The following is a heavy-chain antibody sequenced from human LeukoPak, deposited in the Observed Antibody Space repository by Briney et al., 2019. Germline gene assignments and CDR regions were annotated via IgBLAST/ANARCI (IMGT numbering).Heavy chain of an antibody. CDR3: ASPPNTYYYDSSGYYYFDY. V-gene: IGHV4-39*01. D-gene: IGHD3-22*01. J-gene: IGHJ4*02. CDR2: IYYGGST. Sequence: SQTRSLACTVSGGSLTSSSYYWGWIREPPWKGLEWIGRIYYGGSTYYKPSLKSRVTISVDTSKNQFSLKLSSVTAADTAVYYCASPPNTYYYDSSGYYYFDYWGQGTLVTVSS. CDR1: GGSLTSSSYY.